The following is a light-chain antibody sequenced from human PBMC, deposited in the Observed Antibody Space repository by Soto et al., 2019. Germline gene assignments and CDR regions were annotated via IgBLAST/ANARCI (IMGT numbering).Light chain of an antibody. Sequence: EIELTQSPGTLSLSPGERATLSCRASQSVSSSYLAWYQQKPGQAPRLLIYGASSRATGIPDRFSGSGSGTDFTLTISRLEPEDFAVYYCQQYGSSPVTLGQGTKVEIK. J-gene: IGKJ1*01. CDR3: QQYGSSPVT. V-gene: IGKV3-20*01. CDR1: QSVSSSY. CDR2: GAS.